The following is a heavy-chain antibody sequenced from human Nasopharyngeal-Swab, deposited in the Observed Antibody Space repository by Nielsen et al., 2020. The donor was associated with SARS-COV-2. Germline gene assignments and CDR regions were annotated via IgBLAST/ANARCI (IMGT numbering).Heavy chain of an antibody. CDR3: ARGSIRGIIISDFDY. Sequence: GASLQISCAASGFTFSDYYMSWIRQAPGKGLEWVSYISSSSSYTNYADSVKGRFTISRDNAKNSLYLQMNSLRADDTAVYYRARGSIRGIIISDFDYWGQGTLVTVSS. V-gene: IGHV3-11*05. J-gene: IGHJ4*02. CDR1: GFTFSDYY. CDR2: ISSSSSYT. D-gene: IGHD3-10*01.